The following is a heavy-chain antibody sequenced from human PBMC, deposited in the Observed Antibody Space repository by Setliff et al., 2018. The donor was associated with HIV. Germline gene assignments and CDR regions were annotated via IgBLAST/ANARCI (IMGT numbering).Heavy chain of an antibody. CDR3: AGGWVVTAIHYYYHYMDV. CDR1: GGTFSSYA. Sequence: VKVSCKTSGGTFSSYAINWVRQAPGQGLEWMGGNILKLSTSNSAEKLQGRVTITADESTRPAYMGLSSLRSEDTAVYYCAGGWVVTAIHYYYHYMDVWGKGTTVTVSS. D-gene: IGHD2-21*02. J-gene: IGHJ6*03. V-gene: IGHV1-69*01. CDR2: NILKLSTS.